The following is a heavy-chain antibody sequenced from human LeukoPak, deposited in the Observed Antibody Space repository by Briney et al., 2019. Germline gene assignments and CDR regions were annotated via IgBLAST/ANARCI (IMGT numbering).Heavy chain of an antibody. CDR2: ISYDGSNK. D-gene: IGHD3-9*01. CDR3: AKGHYDILTGSLDY. CDR1: GFTFSSYG. J-gene: IGHJ4*02. V-gene: IGHV3-30*18. Sequence: PGGSLRLSCAASGFTFSSYGMDWVRQAPGKGLEWVAAISYDGSNKYYAGSVKGRFTISRDNSKNTLYLQMNSLRAEDTAVYYCAKGHYDILTGSLDYWGQGTLVTVSS.